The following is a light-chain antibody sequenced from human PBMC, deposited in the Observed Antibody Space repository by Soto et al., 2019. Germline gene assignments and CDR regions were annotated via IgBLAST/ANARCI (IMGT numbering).Light chain of an antibody. CDR1: SSDVGDYNY. CDR3: SSYAGSNRV. CDR2: EVS. J-gene: IGLJ1*01. Sequence: QSVLTQPPSASGSPGQSVTISCTGTSSDVGDYNYVSWYQQHPGKAPKLMIYEVSKRPSGVPDRFSGSKSGNTASLTVSGLQAEDEADYYCSSYAGSNRVFGTGIKLTVL. V-gene: IGLV2-8*01.